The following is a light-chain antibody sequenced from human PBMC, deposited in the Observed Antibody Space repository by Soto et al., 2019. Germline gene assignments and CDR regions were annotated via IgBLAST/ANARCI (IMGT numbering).Light chain of an antibody. CDR1: SSDVGAYNY. CDR3: SSHGGSNNFYV. J-gene: IGLJ1*01. Sequence: QSALTQPPSASGSPGQSVTISCTGTSSDVGAYNYVSWYQQHPGKAPKLMIHEVSKRPSGVPDRFSASKSGNTASLTVSGLQAEDEADYYCSSHGGSNNFYVFGTGTKLT. V-gene: IGLV2-8*01. CDR2: EVS.